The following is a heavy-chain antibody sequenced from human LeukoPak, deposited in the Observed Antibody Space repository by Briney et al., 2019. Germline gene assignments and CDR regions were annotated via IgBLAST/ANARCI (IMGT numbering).Heavy chain of an antibody. Sequence: RASETLSLXCTVSGGSISSYYWSWIRQPPGKALEWIGYIYYSRSTNYNPSLKSRVTISVDTSKNQFSLKLSSVTAADTAVYYCARGRNNIVVVPAAISSWFDPWGQGTLVTVSS. CDR3: ARGRNNIVVVPAAISSWFDP. V-gene: IGHV4-59*01. J-gene: IGHJ5*02. CDR1: GGSISSYY. D-gene: IGHD2-2*01. CDR2: IYYSRST.